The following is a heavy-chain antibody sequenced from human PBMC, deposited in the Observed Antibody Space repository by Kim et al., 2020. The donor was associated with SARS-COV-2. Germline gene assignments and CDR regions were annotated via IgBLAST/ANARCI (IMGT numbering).Heavy chain of an antibody. V-gene: IGHV3-30*18. J-gene: IGHJ4*02. Sequence: GGSLRLSCATSSFTFSSYDMHWVRQAPGKGLEWVAIISYDGTDQYYADSVKGRFTISRDNSRNTLFLQMTSLRPEDTAVYYCAKDDYVRGGYRSTDYWGQGTLVTVSS. CDR1: SFTFSSYD. D-gene: IGHD3-16*02. CDR3: AKDDYVRGGYRSTDY. CDR2: ISYDGTDQ.